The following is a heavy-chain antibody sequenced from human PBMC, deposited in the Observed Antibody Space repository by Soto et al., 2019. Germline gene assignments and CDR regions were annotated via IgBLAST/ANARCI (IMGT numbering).Heavy chain of an antibody. D-gene: IGHD1-20*01. CDR1: GGSISSGGYY. Sequence: SETLSLTCTVSGGSISSGGYYWSWIRQHPGKGLEWIGYIYYSGSTYYNPSLKSRVTISVDTSKNQFSLKLSSVTAADTAVYYCARGNDPNWNLYPSYYYYGMDVWGQGTTVTVSS. CDR2: IYYSGST. J-gene: IGHJ6*02. CDR3: ARGNDPNWNLYPSYYYYGMDV. V-gene: IGHV4-31*03.